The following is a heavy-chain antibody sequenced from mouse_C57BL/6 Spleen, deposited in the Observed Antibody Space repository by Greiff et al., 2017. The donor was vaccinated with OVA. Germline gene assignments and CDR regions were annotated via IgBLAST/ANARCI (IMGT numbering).Heavy chain of an antibody. J-gene: IGHJ2*01. CDR1: GYTFTSYW. CDR3: ARADDY. CDR2: IDPSDSYT. Sequence: QVQLQQPGAELVRPGTSVKLSCKASGYTFTSYWMHWVKQRPGQGLEWIGVIDPSDSYTNYNHKFKGKATLTVDTSSSTAYMQLSSLTSEDAAVYYGARADDYWGQGTTLTVSS. V-gene: IGHV1-59*01.